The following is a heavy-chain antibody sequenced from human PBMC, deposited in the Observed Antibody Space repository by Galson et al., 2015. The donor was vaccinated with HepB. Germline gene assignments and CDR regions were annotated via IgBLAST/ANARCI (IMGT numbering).Heavy chain of an antibody. V-gene: IGHV1-18*01. D-gene: IGHD5-12*01. CDR2: ISAYNGNT. CDR1: GYTFTSFG. J-gene: IGHJ4*02. CDR3: ARVTIVATIFQGPPGGVDY. Sequence: SVKFSCRASGYTFTSFGISWVRQAPGQGLEWMGWISAYNGNTNYAQKLKGRVTMTTDTSTSTAYMELRILRSDDTAVYYCARVTIVATIFQGPPGGVDYWGQGTLVTVSS.